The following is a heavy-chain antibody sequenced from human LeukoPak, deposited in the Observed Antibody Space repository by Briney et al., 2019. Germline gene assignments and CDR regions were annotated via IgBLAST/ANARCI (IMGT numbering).Heavy chain of an antibody. CDR1: GYTFTGYY. V-gene: IGHV1-8*03. D-gene: IGHD4-23*01. J-gene: IGHJ5*02. Sequence: ASVKVSCKASGYTFTGYYMHWVRQAPGQGLEWMGWMNPNSGNTGYAQKFQGRVTITRNTSISTAYMELSSLRSEDTAVYYCARGGTTVVTPDWFDPWGQGTLVTVSS. CDR3: ARGGTTVVTPDWFDP. CDR2: MNPNSGNT.